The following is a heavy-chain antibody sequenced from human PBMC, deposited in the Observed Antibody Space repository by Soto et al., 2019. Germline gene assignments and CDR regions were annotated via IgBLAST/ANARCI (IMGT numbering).Heavy chain of an antibody. J-gene: IGHJ6*02. CDR2: IRSKANSDAT. V-gene: IGHV3-73*01. D-gene: IGHD2-15*01. Sequence: PGGSLRLSCAASGFTFSGSAMHWVRQASGKGLEWVGRIRSKANSDATAYAASVKGRFTISRDDSKNTAYLQMNSLKTEGTAVYYCTRVPGGYIAVGAYGMDVWGQGTTVTVSS. CDR1: GFTFSGSA. CDR3: TRVPGGYIAVGAYGMDV.